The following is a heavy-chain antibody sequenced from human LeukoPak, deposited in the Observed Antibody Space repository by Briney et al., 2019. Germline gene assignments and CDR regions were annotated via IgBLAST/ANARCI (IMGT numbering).Heavy chain of an antibody. D-gene: IGHD5-24*01. CDR1: RFTFSSYS. V-gene: IGHV3-21*01. Sequence: GGSLRLSCAASRFTFSSYSMNWVRQAPGKGLEWVSSISSSSSYIYYADSVKGRFTISRDNAKNSLYLQMNSLRAEDTAVYYCARDGDGYKYFDYWGQGTLVTVSS. CDR3: ARDGDGYKYFDY. CDR2: ISSSSSYI. J-gene: IGHJ4*02.